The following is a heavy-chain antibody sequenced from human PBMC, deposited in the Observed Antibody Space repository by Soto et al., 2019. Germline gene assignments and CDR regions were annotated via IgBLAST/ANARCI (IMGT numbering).Heavy chain of an antibody. CDR1: GGSISSYY. V-gene: IGHV4-4*07. D-gene: IGHD6-19*01. Sequence: QVQLQESGPGLVKPSETLSLTCTVSGGSISSYYWSWIRQPAGKGLEWIGRIYTSGSTNYNPSLKSRVTKSVDTSKNQFSLKLSSVTAADTAVYYCARDGVGQWLASFDYWGQGTLVTVSS. J-gene: IGHJ4*02. CDR3: ARDGVGQWLASFDY. CDR2: IYTSGST.